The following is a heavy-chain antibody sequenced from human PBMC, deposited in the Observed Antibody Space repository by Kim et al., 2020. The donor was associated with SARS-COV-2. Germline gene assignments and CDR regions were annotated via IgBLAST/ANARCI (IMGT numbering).Heavy chain of an antibody. J-gene: IGHJ4*02. Sequence: TPSLNSRVTISIDTSKNQFSLKLSSLTAADTAVYYCARGPPIGGGDCYSHWGQGTLVTVSS. D-gene: IGHD2-21*02. CDR3: ARGPPIGGGDCYSH. V-gene: IGHV4-30-2*05.